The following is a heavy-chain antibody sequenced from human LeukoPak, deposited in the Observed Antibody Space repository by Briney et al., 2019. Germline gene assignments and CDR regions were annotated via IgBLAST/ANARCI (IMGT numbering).Heavy chain of an antibody. D-gene: IGHD1-14*01. CDR1: GFTFSSYA. Sequence: GGSLRLSCAASGFTFSSYAMSWVRQAPGKGLEWVSAISGSGGSTYYADSVKGRFTISRDNSKSTLYLQMNSLRAEDTAVYYCARDLRGMRLFDYWGQGTLVTVSS. V-gene: IGHV3-23*01. J-gene: IGHJ4*02. CDR3: ARDLRGMRLFDY. CDR2: ISGSGGST.